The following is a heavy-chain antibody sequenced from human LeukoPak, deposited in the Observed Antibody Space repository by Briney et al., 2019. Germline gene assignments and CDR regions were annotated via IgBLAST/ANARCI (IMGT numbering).Heavy chain of an antibody. V-gene: IGHV4-31*03. D-gene: IGHD1-26*01. CDR2: IYYSGST. J-gene: IGHJ4*02. CDR3: ARDLGQWELLLGY. CDR1: GGSISSGGYY. Sequence: PSETLSLTCTVSGGSISSGGYYWSWIRQHPGKGLEWIGYIYYSGSTYYNPSLKSRVTISVDTSKNQFSLKLSSVTAADTAVYYCARDLGQWELLLGYWGQGTLVTVPS.